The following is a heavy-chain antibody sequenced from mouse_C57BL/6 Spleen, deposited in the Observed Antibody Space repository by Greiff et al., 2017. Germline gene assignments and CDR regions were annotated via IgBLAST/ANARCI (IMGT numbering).Heavy chain of an antibody. Sequence: EVHLVESEGGLVQPGSSMKLSCTASGFTFSDYYMAWVRQVPEKGLEWVANINYDGSSTYYLDSLKSRFIISRDNSKNILYLQMSSLKSEDTATYYCAREGGIYFDYWGQGTTLTVSS. J-gene: IGHJ2*01. CDR2: INYDGSST. CDR1: GFTFSDYY. CDR3: AREGGIYFDY. D-gene: IGHD1-1*02. V-gene: IGHV5-16*01.